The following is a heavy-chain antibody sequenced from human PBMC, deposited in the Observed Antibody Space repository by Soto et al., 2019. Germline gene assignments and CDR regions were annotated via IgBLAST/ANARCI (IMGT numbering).Heavy chain of an antibody. Sequence: EAQLVESGGGLVEPGGSLRVSCAASGFSFSDAWMIWVRQAPGKGLEWVGRIKSKAHGETADYAAPVKGRFTISRDDSKDTVYLQMNSLKIEDTAVYDCTTGVGGYNRFDCWGQGTLVTVSS. J-gene: IGHJ4*02. CDR2: IKSKAHGETA. V-gene: IGHV3-15*07. CDR1: GFSFSDAW. CDR3: TTGVGGYNRFDC. D-gene: IGHD5-12*01.